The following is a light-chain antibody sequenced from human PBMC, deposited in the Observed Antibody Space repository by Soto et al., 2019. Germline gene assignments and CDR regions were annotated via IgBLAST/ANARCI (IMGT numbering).Light chain of an antibody. Sequence: EISFTQSPATLSLSPGERATLSCRASQSVSSYLAWYQQKPGQAPTLIIYDASNRASGIPARFSGSVSGTDFTLTISSLEPEDFAFYYCQQRSNWHPITFGQGTRLEIK. CDR2: DAS. CDR1: QSVSSY. CDR3: QQRSNWHPIT. V-gene: IGKV3-11*01. J-gene: IGKJ5*01.